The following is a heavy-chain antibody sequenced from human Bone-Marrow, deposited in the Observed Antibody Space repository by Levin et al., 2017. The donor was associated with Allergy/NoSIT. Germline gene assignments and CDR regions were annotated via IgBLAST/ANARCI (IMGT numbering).Heavy chain of an antibody. Sequence: GASVKVSCKASGGTFSSYAISWVRQAPGQGLEWMGGIIPIFGTANYAQKFQGRVTITADESTSTAYMELSSLRSEDTAVYYCARGGHDYGDYGIWGQGTMVTVSS. CDR1: GGTFSSYA. J-gene: IGHJ3*02. CDR2: IIPIFGTA. V-gene: IGHV1-69*13. CDR3: ARGGHDYGDYGI. D-gene: IGHD4-17*01.